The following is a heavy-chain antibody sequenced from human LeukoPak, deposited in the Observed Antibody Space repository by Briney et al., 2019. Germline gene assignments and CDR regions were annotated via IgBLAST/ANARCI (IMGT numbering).Heavy chain of an antibody. CDR1: GFTFSSYA. CDR3: ASRIATAGSVDY. V-gene: IGHV3-53*01. Sequence: GGSLRLSCAASGFTFSSYAMTWVRRAPGKGLEWVSVIYSSGSTYYADSVKGRFTISRDNSKNTLHLQMNTLRAEDTAVYYCASRIATAGSVDYWGQGTLVTVSS. CDR2: IYSSGST. D-gene: IGHD6-13*01. J-gene: IGHJ4*02.